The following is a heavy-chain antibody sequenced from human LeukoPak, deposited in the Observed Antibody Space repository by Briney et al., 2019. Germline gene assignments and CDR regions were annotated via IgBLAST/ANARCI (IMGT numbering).Heavy chain of an antibody. CDR2: INHSGST. J-gene: IGHJ4*02. V-gene: IGHV4-34*01. CDR3: ARFGDTWIQLWSYFDY. D-gene: IGHD5-18*01. CDR1: GGSFSSYY. Sequence: PSETLSLTCTVYGGSFSSYYWSWIRQPPGKGLEWIGEINHSGSTNYNSSLKSRVTISVDTSKNQFSLKLSSVTAADTAVYYCARFGDTWIQLWSYFDYWGQGTLVTVSS.